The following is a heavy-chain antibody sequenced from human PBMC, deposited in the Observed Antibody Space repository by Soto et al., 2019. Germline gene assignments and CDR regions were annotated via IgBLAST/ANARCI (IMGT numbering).Heavy chain of an antibody. CDR2: ISGSGGST. V-gene: IGHV3-23*01. D-gene: IGHD3-9*01. Sequence: EVQLLESGGGLVQPGGSLRLSCAASGFTFSSYAMSWVRQAPGKGLEWVSAISGSGGSTYYADSVKGRFTISRDNSKNTLYLQMNSLRAEDTAVYYCVPDPISPGYYDILKLDYWGQGTLVTVSS. CDR3: VPDPISPGYYDILKLDY. CDR1: GFTFSSYA. J-gene: IGHJ4*02.